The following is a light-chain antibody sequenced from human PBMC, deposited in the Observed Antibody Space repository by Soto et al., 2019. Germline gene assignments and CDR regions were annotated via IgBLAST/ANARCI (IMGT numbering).Light chain of an antibody. J-gene: IGLJ2*01. CDR1: SSNIGSNY. CDR2: RAS. V-gene: IGLV1-47*01. Sequence: QSVLTQPPSASGTPGQRVTISCSGSSSNIGSNYVYWYQQVPGTAPRLLMYRASQRPSGVPDRFSGSKSGTSASLAISGLRSEDEADYYCAAWDDTLKGLVFGGGTKLTAL. CDR3: AAWDDTLKGLV.